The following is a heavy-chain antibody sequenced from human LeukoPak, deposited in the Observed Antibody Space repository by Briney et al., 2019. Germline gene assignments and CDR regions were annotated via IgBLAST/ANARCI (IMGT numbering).Heavy chain of an antibody. CDR1: GYTFTSYD. V-gene: IGHV1-8*01. CDR3: ARSALPDDAFDI. Sequence: ASVKVSCKASGYTFTSYDINWVRQATGHGLEWMGWMNPNSGNTGYAQKFQGRVTMTRNTSISTAYMELSSLRSEDTAVYYCARSALPDDAFDIWGQGTMVTVSS. D-gene: IGHD1-14*01. CDR2: MNPNSGNT. J-gene: IGHJ3*02.